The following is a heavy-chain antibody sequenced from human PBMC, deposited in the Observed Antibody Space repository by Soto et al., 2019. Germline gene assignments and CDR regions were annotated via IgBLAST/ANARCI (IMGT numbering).Heavy chain of an antibody. Sequence: GESLKISCHASGYIFHNYWIGWVRQMPGKGLEWLGIIYPGDSNIRYNPSFQGQVTISADKSLSTTYLHWSSLKASDTAMYYCARQRYFDYWGQGTLVTVSS. CDR1: GYIFHNYW. CDR3: ARQRYFDY. CDR2: IYPGDSNI. V-gene: IGHV5-51*01. J-gene: IGHJ4*02.